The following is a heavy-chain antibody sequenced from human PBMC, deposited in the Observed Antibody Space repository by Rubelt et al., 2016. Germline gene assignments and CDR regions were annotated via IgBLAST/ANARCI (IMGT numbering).Heavy chain of an antibody. D-gene: IGHD5-18*01. CDR1: GFTFSSYA. CDR3: ARDVGYSYGYGMDV. J-gene: IGHJ6*02. Sequence: QVQLVESGGGVVQPGRSLRLSCAASGFTFSSYAMHWVRQAPGKGLGWVAVISYDGSNKYYADSVKGRFTISRDNSKNTLYLQMNSLRAEDTAVYYCARDVGYSYGYGMDVWGQGTTVTVSS. V-gene: IGHV3-30*04. CDR2: ISYDGSNK.